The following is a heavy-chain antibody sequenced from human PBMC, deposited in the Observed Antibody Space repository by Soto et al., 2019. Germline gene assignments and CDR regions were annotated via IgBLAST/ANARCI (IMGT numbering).Heavy chain of an antibody. D-gene: IGHD3-9*01. CDR3: ASGYISTGPSHPFDY. J-gene: IGHJ4*02. V-gene: IGHV1-2*02. CDR1: GYTFTDYY. CDR2: INPNSGDK. Sequence: ASVKVSCKAYGYTFTDYYMHWVRQAPGQGLEWMGWINPNSGDKRYAQKFQVRVTMTRDTSINTAYMEMSSLRSDDTAVYYCASGYISTGPSHPFDYWGQGTLVTVSS.